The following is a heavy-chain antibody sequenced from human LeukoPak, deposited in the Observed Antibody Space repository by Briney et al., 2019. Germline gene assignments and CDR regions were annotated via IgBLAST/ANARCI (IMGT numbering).Heavy chain of an antibody. Sequence: GGSLRLSCAASGFTFSSYGMNWFRQAPGKGLEWISYISDTDNAVYYADSVKGRFTISRDNTKNSLYLQMNSLRVEDTTVYYCARRLAYWGQGTLVTVSS. CDR2: ISDTDNAV. V-gene: IGHV3-48*03. CDR1: GFTFSSYG. J-gene: IGHJ1*01. CDR3: ARRLAY.